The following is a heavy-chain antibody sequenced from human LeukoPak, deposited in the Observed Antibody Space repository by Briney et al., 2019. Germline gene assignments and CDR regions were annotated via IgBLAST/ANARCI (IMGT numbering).Heavy chain of an antibody. V-gene: IGHV3-30*18. CDR1: GFTFSSYG. CDR2: ISYDGSNK. Sequence: GRSLRLSCAASGFTFSSYGMHWVRQAPGKWLEWVAVISYDGSNKYYADSVKGRFTISRDNSKSTPYLQMNSLRAEDTAVYYCAKDFGRYCSGGSCYPDYWGQGTLVTVSS. CDR3: AKDFGRYCSGGSCYPDY. J-gene: IGHJ4*02. D-gene: IGHD2-15*01.